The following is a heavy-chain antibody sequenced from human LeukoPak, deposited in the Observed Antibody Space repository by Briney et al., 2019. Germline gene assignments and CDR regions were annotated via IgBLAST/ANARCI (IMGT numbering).Heavy chain of an antibody. V-gene: IGHV3-66*01. Sequence: PGGSLRLSCAASGFTVSSNYMSWVRQAPGKGLEWVSVIYSGGSTYYADSVKGRFTISRDNSKNTLYLQTNSLRAEDTAVYYCARATTAAGMDVWGQGTTVTVSS. D-gene: IGHD1-26*01. CDR2: IYSGGST. CDR1: GFTVSSNY. J-gene: IGHJ6*02. CDR3: ARATTAAGMDV.